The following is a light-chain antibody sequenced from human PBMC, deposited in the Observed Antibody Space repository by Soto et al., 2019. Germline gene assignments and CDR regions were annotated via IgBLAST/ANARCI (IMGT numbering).Light chain of an antibody. J-gene: IGLJ2*01. CDR2: EVS. CDR3: AAWDDSLRVVL. CDR1: SSDVGAYNY. Sequence: QSALTQPPSASGSAGQSVTISCTGTSSDVGAYNYVSWYQQHPGKAPKLMIYEVSKWPSGVPDRFSGSKSGNTASLTVSGLQADDEADYYCAAWDDSLRVVLFGGGTKLTVL. V-gene: IGLV2-8*01.